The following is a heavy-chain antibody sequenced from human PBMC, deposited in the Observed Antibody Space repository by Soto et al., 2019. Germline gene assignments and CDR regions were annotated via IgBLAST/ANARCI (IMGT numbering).Heavy chain of an antibody. CDR3: ARDGVAAAGNNYYYGMDV. V-gene: IGHV4-4*07. CDR1: GGSISSYY. D-gene: IGHD6-13*01. CDR2: IYTSGST. Sequence: QVQLQESGPGLVKPSETLSLTCTVSGGSISSYYWSWIRQPAGKGLEWIGRIYTSGSTNYNPSLKSRVTMSVDTSKNQFSLKLSSVTAADTAVYYCARDGVAAAGNNYYYGMDVWGQGTTVTVSS. J-gene: IGHJ6*02.